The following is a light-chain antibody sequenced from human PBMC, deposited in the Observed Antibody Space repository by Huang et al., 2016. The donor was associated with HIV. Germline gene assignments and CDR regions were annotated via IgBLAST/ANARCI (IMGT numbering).Light chain of an antibody. J-gene: IGKJ4*01. CDR2: KAS. CDR3: QQYYRYPLT. CDR1: QSISDY. V-gene: IGKV1-5*03. Sequence: DTQMTQSPSTLSASVGDRVTITCRASQSISDYFAWYHQKPGTAPKLLIYKASSLQSGVPPRFSGSGSGTEFTLTISSLQPDDFSTYYCQQYYRYPLTFGGGTKVEIK.